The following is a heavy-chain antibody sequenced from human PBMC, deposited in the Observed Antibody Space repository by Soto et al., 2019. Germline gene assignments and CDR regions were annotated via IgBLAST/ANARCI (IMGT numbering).Heavy chain of an antibody. V-gene: IGHV1-69*02. CDR1: GDTFSSYT. D-gene: IGHD4-4*01. CDR2: IIPILGIA. Sequence: QVQLVQSGAEVKKPGSSVKVSCKASGDTFSSYTISWVRQAPGQGLEWMGRIIPILGIANYAQKFQGRVTITADKSTSTAYMELSSLRSEDTAVYYCARDHDYSNLAGEHWGQGTLVTVSS. CDR3: ARDHDYSNLAGEH. J-gene: IGHJ1*01.